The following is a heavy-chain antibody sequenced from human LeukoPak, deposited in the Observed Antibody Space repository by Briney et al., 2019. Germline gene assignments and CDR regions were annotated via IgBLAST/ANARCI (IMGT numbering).Heavy chain of an antibody. CDR2: INHSGIT. J-gene: IGHJ4*02. CDR1: GGSFSGYY. Sequence: SETLSLTCAVYGGSFSGYYWSWIRQPPGKGLEWIGEINHSGITNYNPSLKSRVTISADTSKNQFPLKLTSVTAADTAVYYCANPARDFADSGAITWWGQGTLVTVSS. D-gene: IGHD4-17*01. V-gene: IGHV4-34*01. CDR3: ANPARDFADSGAITW.